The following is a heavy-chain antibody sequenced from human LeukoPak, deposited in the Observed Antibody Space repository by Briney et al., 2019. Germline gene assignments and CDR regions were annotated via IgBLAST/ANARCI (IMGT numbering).Heavy chain of an antibody. CDR2: IYPGDSDT. D-gene: IGHD2-15*01. CDR3: ARAGRWSGYCSGGSCFLYYFDY. Sequence: GESLKISGKGPGYSFTSYWIGWVRQMPGKGLEWMGIIYPGDSDTRYSPSFQGQVTISADKSISTAYLQWSSLKASDTAMYYCARAGRWSGYCSGGSCFLYYFDYWGQGTLVTVSS. CDR1: GYSFTSYW. V-gene: IGHV5-51*01. J-gene: IGHJ4*02.